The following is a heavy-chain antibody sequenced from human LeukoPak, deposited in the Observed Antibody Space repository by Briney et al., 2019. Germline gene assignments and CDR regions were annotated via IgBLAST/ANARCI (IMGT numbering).Heavy chain of an antibody. V-gene: IGHV1-18*01. CDR3: ARDYAAKVATIEGIFGY. CDR2: ISAYNGNT. D-gene: IGHD5-24*01. J-gene: IGHJ4*02. Sequence: ASVKVSCKASGYTFSSYGISWVRQAPGQGLEWMGWISAYNGNTKYAQKLQDRVTITADKSTSTAYMELSSLRSEDTAVYYCARDYAAKVATIEGIFGYWGQGTLVTVSS. CDR1: GYTFSSYG.